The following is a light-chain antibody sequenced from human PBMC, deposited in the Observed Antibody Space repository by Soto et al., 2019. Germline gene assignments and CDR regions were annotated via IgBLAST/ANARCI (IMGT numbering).Light chain of an antibody. Sequence: EIVLTQSPGTLSLSPGERATLSCKASQSVSSNFLAWYHRKPGQAPRLLIYGASYRATAIPYRFSGSGSGTDFTLTITRLEPEDFAVYYCQQYGTSPPTFGQGTKLEI. J-gene: IGKJ1*01. CDR2: GAS. CDR3: QQYGTSPPT. V-gene: IGKV3-20*01. CDR1: QSVSSNF.